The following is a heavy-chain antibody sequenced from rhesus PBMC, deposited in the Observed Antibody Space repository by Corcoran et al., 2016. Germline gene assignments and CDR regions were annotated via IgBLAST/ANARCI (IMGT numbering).Heavy chain of an antibody. CDR3: AREGYGSSYYFDY. CDR1: GGSILSNY. D-gene: IGHD4-29*01. V-gene: IGHV4-160*01. J-gene: IGHJ4*01. CDR2: IYGISGST. Sequence: QVHLQESDPVLVQPSETLSLTCAVSGGSILSNYWRWLRPHPVPGLAWIVYIYGISGSTYYNPSLKSRVTISTDTSKNQFSLKLSAVTAADTAVYYCAREGYGSSYYFDYWGQGVLVTVSS.